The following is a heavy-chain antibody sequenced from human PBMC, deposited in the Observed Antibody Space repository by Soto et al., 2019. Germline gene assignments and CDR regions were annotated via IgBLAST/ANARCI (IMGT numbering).Heavy chain of an antibody. CDR1: GFSLSTRGVG. V-gene: IGHV2-5*02. J-gene: IGHJ4*02. D-gene: IGHD5-12*01. CDR3: APRPSAYAYYFDY. Sequence: QITLKESGPTLVKPTQTLTLTCTFSGFSLSTRGVGVAWIRQPPGKALEWLALIFWDDDKWYSPSLRSRLTITEDTSKTQVFLTMTHMYPVDTATYYCAPRPSAYAYYFDYWGQGTLVTVSS. CDR2: IFWDDDK.